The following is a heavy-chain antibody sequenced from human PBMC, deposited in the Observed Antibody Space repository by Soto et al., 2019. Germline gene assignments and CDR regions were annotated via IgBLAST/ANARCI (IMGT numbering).Heavy chain of an antibody. CDR1: GFTLNSYF. Sequence: WGALRISCLGPGFTLNSYFFARVRPAAGKGLEWVGRIKSKTDGGTTDYAAPVKGRFTISRDDSKNTLYLQMNSLKTEDTAVYYCTTDPLMPGERPWGQGTLVTVSS. CDR3: TTDPLMPGERP. J-gene: IGHJ5*02. CDR2: IKSKTDGGTT. D-gene: IGHD1-1*01. V-gene: IGHV3-15*07.